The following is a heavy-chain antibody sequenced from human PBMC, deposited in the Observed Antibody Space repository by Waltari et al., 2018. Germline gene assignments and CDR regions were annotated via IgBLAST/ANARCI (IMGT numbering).Heavy chain of an antibody. J-gene: IGHJ5*02. V-gene: IGHV4-4*07. CDR3: ARPKWRTSWKMGEFDP. CDR2: IYSSGST. Sequence: QVQLQESGPGLVTPSETLSLTCIVSGGSISGNYWTWIRQPAGKGLEWTGRIYSSGSTNYNPSLKSRVAMSIDTSKNQFSLKLTSVTAADTAVYYCARPKWRTSWKMGEFDPWGQGTLVTVSS. D-gene: IGHD2-2*01. CDR1: GGSISGNY.